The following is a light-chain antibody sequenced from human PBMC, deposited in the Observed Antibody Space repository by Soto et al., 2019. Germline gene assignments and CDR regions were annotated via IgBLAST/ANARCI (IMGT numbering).Light chain of an antibody. J-gene: IGLJ2*01. CDR2: LNSDGSH. V-gene: IGLV4-69*01. Sequence: QPVLTQSPSASASLGASVKLTCTLSSGHSSYAIAWHQQQPEKGPRYLMKLNSDGSHYQGDGIPDRLSGSSSGAERYLTISSLQSEAEADYYCQTWGTGIQVFGGGTQLTVL. CDR3: QTWGTGIQV. CDR1: SGHSSYA.